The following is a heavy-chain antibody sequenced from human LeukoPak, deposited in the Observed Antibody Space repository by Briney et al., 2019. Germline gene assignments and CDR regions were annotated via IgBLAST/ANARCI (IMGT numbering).Heavy chain of an antibody. V-gene: IGHV3-53*01. CDR3: ARDCCSSTSCIDY. Sequence: GGSLRLSCAASGFTVSSNYMSWVRQAPGKGLEWVSVIYSGGSTYYADSVKGRFTISRDNSKNTLYLQMNSLRAEDTAVYYCARDCCSSTSCIDYRGQGTLVTVSS. CDR2: IYSGGST. J-gene: IGHJ4*02. D-gene: IGHD2-2*01. CDR1: GFTVSSNY.